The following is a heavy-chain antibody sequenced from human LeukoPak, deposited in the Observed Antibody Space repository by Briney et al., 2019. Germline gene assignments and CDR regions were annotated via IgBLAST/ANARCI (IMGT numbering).Heavy chain of an antibody. V-gene: IGHV3-9*01. CDR1: GFIFEDYA. Sequence: PGRPLRLSCAASGFIFEDYAMHWVRQAPGKGLEWVSGISWHSEIIGYADSVKGRFTISRDNAKNSLYLQMNSLRKEDTALYYCAKDICSSIDECNSVTRTFDYYFDYWGQGSLVTVSS. CDR3: AKDICSSIDECNSVTRTFDYYFDY. D-gene: IGHD6-19*01. CDR2: ISWHSEII. J-gene: IGHJ4*02.